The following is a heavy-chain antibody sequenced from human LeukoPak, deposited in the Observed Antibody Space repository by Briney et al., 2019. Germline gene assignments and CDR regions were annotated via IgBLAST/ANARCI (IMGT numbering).Heavy chain of an antibody. V-gene: IGHV4-39*01. CDR1: GGSISSSSYY. Sequence: SETLSLTCTVSGGSISSSSYYWGGIRQPPGKGLEWIGSIYYSGSTYYNPSLKSRVTISVDTSKNQFSLKLSSVTAADTAVYYCARRMNYYDSSGSGTWFDPWGQGTLVTLSS. J-gene: IGHJ5*02. D-gene: IGHD3-22*01. CDR3: ARRMNYYDSSGSGTWFDP. CDR2: IYYSGST.